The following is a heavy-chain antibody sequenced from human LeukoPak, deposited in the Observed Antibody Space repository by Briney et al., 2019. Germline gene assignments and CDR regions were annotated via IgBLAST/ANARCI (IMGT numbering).Heavy chain of an antibody. CDR2: IYYSGST. V-gene: IGHV4-38-2*02. J-gene: IGHJ4*02. Sequence: PSETLSLTCTVSGYSISSGYYWGWIRQPPGKGLEWIGYIYYSGSTYYNPSLKSRVTISVDTSKNQFSLKLSSVTAADTAVYYCARDSPHGSSSSEYYFDYWGQGTLVTVSS. CDR1: GYSISSGYY. D-gene: IGHD6-6*01. CDR3: ARDSPHGSSSSEYYFDY.